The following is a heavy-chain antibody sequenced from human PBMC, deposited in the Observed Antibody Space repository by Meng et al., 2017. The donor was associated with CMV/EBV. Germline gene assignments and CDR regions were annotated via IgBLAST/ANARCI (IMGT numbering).Heavy chain of an antibody. Sequence: CKASGYSFSGYYMHWVRQAPGQGLEWMGWNNPNSGGTNFAQKFQGRVTMTRDTSISTAYMELSRLRSDDTAVYYCARVLRQTSDFDDWGQGTLVTVSS. CDR2: NNPNSGGT. CDR3: ARVLRQTSDFDD. D-gene: IGHD1-7*01. J-gene: IGHJ4*02. V-gene: IGHV1-2*02. CDR1: GYSFSGYY.